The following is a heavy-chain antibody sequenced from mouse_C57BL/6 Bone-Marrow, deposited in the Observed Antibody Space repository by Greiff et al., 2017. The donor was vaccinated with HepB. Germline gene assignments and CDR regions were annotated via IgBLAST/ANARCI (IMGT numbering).Heavy chain of an antibody. V-gene: IGHV5-4*03. CDR1: GFPFSSYA. CDR2: ISDGGSYT. Sequence: EVKLVESGGGLVKPGGSLKLSCAASGFPFSSYAMSWVRQTPEKRLDWVATISDGGSYTYYPDNVKGRFTISRANAKNNLYLQMSHLKSEDTAMYYCARGGDWPWFAYWGQGTLVTVSA. CDR3: ARGGDWPWFAY. D-gene: IGHD2-13*01. J-gene: IGHJ3*01.